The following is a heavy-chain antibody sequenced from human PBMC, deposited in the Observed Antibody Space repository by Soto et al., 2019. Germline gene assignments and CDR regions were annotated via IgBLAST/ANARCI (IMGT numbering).Heavy chain of an antibody. D-gene: IGHD4-17*01. CDR2: FDPEDGET. CDR3: ATDPRFGKGRLRDVDY. V-gene: IGHV1-24*01. CDR1: GYTLTELS. J-gene: IGHJ4*02. Sequence: GASVKVSCKVSGYTLTELSMHWVRQAPGKGLEWMGGFDPEDGETIYAQKFQGRVTMTEDTSTDTAYMELSSLRSEDTAVYYCATDPRFGKGRLRDVDYWGQGTLVTVSS.